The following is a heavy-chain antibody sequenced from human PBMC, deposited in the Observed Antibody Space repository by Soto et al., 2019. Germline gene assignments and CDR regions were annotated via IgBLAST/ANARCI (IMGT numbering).Heavy chain of an antibody. CDR1: GFTFSSYA. V-gene: IGHV3-23*01. CDR2: ISGSDGST. Sequence: EVQLLESGGGLVRPGGSLRLSCAASGFTFSSYAMSWVRQAPGKGLEWVSTISGSDGSTYSTDSVKGRFTISRDNSRHTEYLQMNSLRVEDTAVYYCAKGVSQYTPLALFDYWGRGTLVTVSS. J-gene: IGHJ4*02. CDR3: AKGVSQYTPLALFDY. D-gene: IGHD2-2*02.